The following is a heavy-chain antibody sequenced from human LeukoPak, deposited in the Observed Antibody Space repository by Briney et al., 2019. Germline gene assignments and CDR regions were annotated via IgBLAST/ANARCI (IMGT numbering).Heavy chain of an antibody. CDR3: AKDLGRVAAAGGGIDY. Sequence: GSLRLSCSASGFPFSSYEMNWVRQAPGKGLEWVSAISGSGGSTYYADSVKGRFTISRDNSKNTLYLQMNSLRVEDTAVYYCAKDLGRVAAAGGGIDYWGQGTLVTVSS. CDR2: ISGSGGST. J-gene: IGHJ4*02. CDR1: GFPFSSYE. V-gene: IGHV3-23*01. D-gene: IGHD6-13*01.